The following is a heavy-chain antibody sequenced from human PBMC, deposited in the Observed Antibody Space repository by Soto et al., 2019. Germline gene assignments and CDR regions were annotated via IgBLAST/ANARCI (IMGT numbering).Heavy chain of an antibody. J-gene: IGHJ3*01. CDR1: GYTFTAYY. D-gene: IGHD6-19*01. Sequence: QLQLVQSGAEVKKLGASVKVSCRSSGYTFTAYYIHWVRQAPGQGLEWMGWINPDTGAATFAHKFYDLVTMTRDTSNTTSYMELSGLTSDDSAVYDCARERVGQYSSYWYHVPFDVWGQGTLVTVSS. CDR2: INPDTGAA. V-gene: IGHV1-2*02. CDR3: ARERVGQYSSYWYHVPFDV.